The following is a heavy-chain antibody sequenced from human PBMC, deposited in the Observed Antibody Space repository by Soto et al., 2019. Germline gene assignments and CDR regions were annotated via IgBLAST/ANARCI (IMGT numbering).Heavy chain of an antibody. V-gene: IGHV1-69*13. J-gene: IGHJ5*02. CDR1: GGTFSSYA. CDR2: IIPIFGTA. Sequence: SVKVSCKASGGTFSSYAISWVRQAPGQGLEWMGGIIPIFGTANYAQKFQGRVTITADESTSTAYMELSSLRSEDTAVYYCARERPGAFGVVTPFDHWGQGTLVTVSS. CDR3: ARERPGAFGVVTPFDH. D-gene: IGHD3-3*01.